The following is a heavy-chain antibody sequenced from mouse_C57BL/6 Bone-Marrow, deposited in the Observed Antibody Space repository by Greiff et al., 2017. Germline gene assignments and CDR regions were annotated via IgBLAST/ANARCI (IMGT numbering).Heavy chain of an antibody. J-gene: IGHJ3*01. V-gene: IGHV1-80*01. Sequence: QVQLQQSGAELVKPGASVKIFCKASGHAFSRYWMNWVKQRPGKGLEWIGQIYPGDGDTTYNGKFKGQATLTADKSSSTAYMQLSSLTSEDSAVYFCARWGRETWFAYWGQGTLVTVSA. CDR3: ARWGRETWFAY. CDR2: IYPGDGDT. CDR1: GHAFSRYW.